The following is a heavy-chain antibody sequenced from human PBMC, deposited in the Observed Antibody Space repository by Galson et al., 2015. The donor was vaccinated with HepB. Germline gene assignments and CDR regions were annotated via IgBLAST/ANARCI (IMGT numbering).Heavy chain of an antibody. D-gene: IGHD2-21*01. CDR3: ARNLIASNAFDI. CDR2: IYYSGST. Sequence: ETLSLTCAVSGYSISSCNWWCWIRQPPGKGLEWIGYIYYSGSTYYNPSLKRGVTMSVDTSKHQFFLKLSSVTAVDTAVYYCARNLIASNAFDIWGQGTMVTVSS. V-gene: IGHV4-28*01. CDR1: GYSISSCNW. J-gene: IGHJ3*02.